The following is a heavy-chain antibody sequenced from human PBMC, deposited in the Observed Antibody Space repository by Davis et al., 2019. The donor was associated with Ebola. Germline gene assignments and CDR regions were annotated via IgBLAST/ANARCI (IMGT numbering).Heavy chain of an antibody. CDR2: IIPIFGTA. J-gene: IGHJ4*02. V-gene: IGHV1-69*13. CDR1: GGTFSSYA. CDR3: AREHCSGGSCYSGVDY. D-gene: IGHD2-15*01. Sequence: SVKVSCKASGGTFSSYAISWVRQAPGQGLEWMGGIIPIFGTANYAQKFQGRVTITADESTSTAYMELSSLRSEDTAVYYCAREHCSGGSCYSGVDYWGQGTLVTVSS.